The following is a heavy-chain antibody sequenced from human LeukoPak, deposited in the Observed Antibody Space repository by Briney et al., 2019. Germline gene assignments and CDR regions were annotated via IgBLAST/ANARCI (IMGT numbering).Heavy chain of an antibody. CDR1: GYTFTSYG. D-gene: IGHD2-2*01. CDR2: ISAYNGST. V-gene: IGHV1-18*01. Sequence: GASVKVSCKASGYTFTSYGISWVRQAPGQGLEWMGWISAYNGSTNYAQKLQGRVTMTTDTSTSTAYMELRSLRSDDTAVYYCARGKGGDIVVVPAAIPNWFDSWGQGTLVTVSS. J-gene: IGHJ5*01. CDR3: ARGKGGDIVVVPAAIPNWFDS.